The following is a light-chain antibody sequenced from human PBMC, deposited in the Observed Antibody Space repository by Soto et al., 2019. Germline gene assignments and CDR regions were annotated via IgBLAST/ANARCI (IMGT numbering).Light chain of an antibody. Sequence: DIQMTQSPSTLSGSVGDRVTITCRASQTISSWLAWYQQKPGKAPKLLIYKASTLKSGVPPRFSGSGSGTDFTLTISSLQPDAFATYYCQHYNSYSEAFGQGTKV. J-gene: IGKJ1*01. CDR1: QTISSW. CDR3: QHYNSYSEA. V-gene: IGKV1-5*03. CDR2: KAS.